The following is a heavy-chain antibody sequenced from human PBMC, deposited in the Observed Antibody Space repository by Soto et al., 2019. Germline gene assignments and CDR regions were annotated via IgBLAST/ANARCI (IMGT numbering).Heavy chain of an antibody. Sequence: GGSLRLSCAASGFTFSSYAMSWVRQAPGKGLEWVSAISGSGGSTYYADSVKGRFTISRDNSKNTLYLQMNSLRAEDTAVYYCAKGTMVRGVKWPPFDYWGQGTLVTVSS. CDR3: AKGTMVRGVKWPPFDY. CDR1: GFTFSSYA. V-gene: IGHV3-23*01. CDR2: ISGSGGST. J-gene: IGHJ4*02. D-gene: IGHD3-10*01.